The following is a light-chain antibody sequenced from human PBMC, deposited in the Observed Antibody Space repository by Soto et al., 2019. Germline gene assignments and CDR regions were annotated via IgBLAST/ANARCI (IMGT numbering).Light chain of an antibody. CDR1: SSNIGSNT. CDR3: AAWDGSLNVVL. J-gene: IGLJ2*01. Sequence: QSALTQPPSASGTPGQRVTISCSGSSSNIGSNTVNWYQQLPGSAPKLLMYSTNQRPSGVPDRFSGSKSGTSASLAISGLQSEDEDDYYCAAWDGSLNVVLFGGGTKLTVL. CDR2: STN. V-gene: IGLV1-44*01.